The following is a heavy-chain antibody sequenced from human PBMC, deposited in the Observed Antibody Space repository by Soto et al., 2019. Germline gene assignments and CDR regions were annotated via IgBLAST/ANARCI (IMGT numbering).Heavy chain of an antibody. V-gene: IGHV1-18*01. Sequence: QVQLVQSGAEVKKPGASVKVSCKASGYTFTSYGISWVRQAPGQGLEWMGWIRPYNGNTNYAQKLQGRVTMTADKAPSTAYMALRTLRSDDTAVYYCASDAPPEDYWGQGTLGTVSS. J-gene: IGHJ4*02. CDR2: IRPYNGNT. CDR1: GYTFTSYG. CDR3: ASDAPPEDY.